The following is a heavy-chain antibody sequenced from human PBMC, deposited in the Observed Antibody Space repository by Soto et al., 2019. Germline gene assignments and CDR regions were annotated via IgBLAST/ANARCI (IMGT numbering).Heavy chain of an antibody. CDR1: GYTFTGYY. CDR2: ISAYNGNT. D-gene: IGHD5-12*01. V-gene: IGHV1-18*04. Sequence: ASVKVSCKASGYTFTGYYMHWVRQAPGQGLEWMGWISAYNGNTNYAQKLQGRVTMTTDTSTSTAYMELRSLRSDDTAVYYCARDDEWSGYDQRPFDYWGQGTLVTVSS. CDR3: ARDDEWSGYDQRPFDY. J-gene: IGHJ4*02.